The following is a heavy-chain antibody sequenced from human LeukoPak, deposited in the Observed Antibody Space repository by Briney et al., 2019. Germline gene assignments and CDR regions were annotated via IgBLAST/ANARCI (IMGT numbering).Heavy chain of an antibody. CDR1: GGSISSYY. Sequence: SETLSLTCTVSGGSISSYYWSWIRQPPGKGLEWIGYIYYSGSTNYNPSLKSRVTISVDTSKNQFSLKLSSVTAADTAVYYCATDTGYSSSWHLLFDYWGQGTLVTVSS. V-gene: IGHV4-59*01. D-gene: IGHD6-13*01. J-gene: IGHJ4*02. CDR3: ATDTGYSSSWHLLFDY. CDR2: IYYSGST.